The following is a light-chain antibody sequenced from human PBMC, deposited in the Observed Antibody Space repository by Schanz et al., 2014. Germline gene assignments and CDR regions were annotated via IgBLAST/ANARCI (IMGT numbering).Light chain of an antibody. CDR3: CSYASSSTLHVV. J-gene: IGLJ2*01. Sequence: QSALTQPASVSGSPGQSITISCTGTGSDVGGYNYVSWYQQHPGKAPKLMIYEGSKRPSGVSTRFSGSTSGNTASLTISGLQAEDEAGYYCCSYASSSTLHVVFGGGTKLTVL. CDR2: EGS. CDR1: GSDVGGYNY. V-gene: IGLV2-23*01.